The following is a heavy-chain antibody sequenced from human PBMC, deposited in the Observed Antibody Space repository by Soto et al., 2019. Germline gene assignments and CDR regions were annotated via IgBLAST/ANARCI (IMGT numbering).Heavy chain of an antibody. J-gene: IGHJ4*02. CDR1: GFTFSTYA. CDR2: ISDDGNTK. CDR3: ASSYFYDSGGYYPFDY. D-gene: IGHD3-22*01. Sequence: QVQLVESGGGVVQPGTSLRLSCAASGFTFSTYAMYWVRQAPGRGLGWVAVISDDGNTKYYADSVKGRFTISRDNSRNTLYLQIYSLRAEDAAVYYCASSYFYDSGGYYPFDYWGQGTRVTVSS. V-gene: IGHV3-30-3*01.